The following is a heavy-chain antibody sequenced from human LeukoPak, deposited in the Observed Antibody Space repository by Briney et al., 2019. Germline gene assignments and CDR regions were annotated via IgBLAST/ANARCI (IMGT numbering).Heavy chain of an antibody. D-gene: IGHD1-14*01. J-gene: IGHJ3*02. CDR3: ARGRPEVLVTGDAFDI. CDR2: MNPNSGNT. CDR1: GYTFTSYD. V-gene: IGHV1-8*01. Sequence: ASVTVSCTASGYTFTSYDINWVRQAPGQGLEWMGWMNPNSGNTGYAQKFQGRVTMTRNTSISTAYMELSSLRSEDTAVYYCARGRPEVLVTGDAFDIWGQGTMVTVSS.